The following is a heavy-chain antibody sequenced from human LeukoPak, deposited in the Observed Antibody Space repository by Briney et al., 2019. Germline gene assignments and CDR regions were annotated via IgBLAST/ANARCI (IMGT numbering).Heavy chain of an antibody. CDR2: ISTSGDGT. Sequence: GGSLRLSCAASGFTFSSHGMSWVRQTPGKGLEWVSSISTSGDGTVYADSVKGRVTISRDNSKNTLYLQMNSLRAEDTAVYYCARSGAGGVAFDIWGQGTMVTVSS. D-gene: IGHD3-16*01. J-gene: IGHJ3*02. CDR3: ARSGAGGVAFDI. V-gene: IGHV3-23*01. CDR1: GFTFSSHG.